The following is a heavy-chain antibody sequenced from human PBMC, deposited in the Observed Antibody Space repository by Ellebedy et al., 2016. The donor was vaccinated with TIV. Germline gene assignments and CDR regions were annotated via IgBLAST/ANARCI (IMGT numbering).Heavy chain of an antibody. D-gene: IGHD2-15*01. CDR1: GFTFSNYA. J-gene: IGHJ4*02. CDR3: ASGGHLDY. Sequence: GESLKISXAASGFTFSNYAVHWVRQAPGKGLEWVTSISYDGSNKFYADSVKGRFTISRDSSKNTLYLQMTSLRAEDTAVYHCASGGHLDYWGQGALVTVSS. V-gene: IGHV3-30-3*01. CDR2: ISYDGSNK.